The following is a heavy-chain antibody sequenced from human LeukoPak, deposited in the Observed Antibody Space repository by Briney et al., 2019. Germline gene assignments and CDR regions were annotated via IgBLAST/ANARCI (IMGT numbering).Heavy chain of an antibody. Sequence: PGGSLRLSCAASGFTFSSSAMSWVRQAPGKGLEWVSSISGSGGSTYYADSVKGRFTISRDNSKNTLYLQMNSLRAEDTAVYYCARDGTGMVRGYSFDYWGQGTLVTVSS. CDR2: ISGSGGST. D-gene: IGHD3-10*01. CDR3: ARDGTGMVRGYSFDY. J-gene: IGHJ4*02. CDR1: GFTFSSSA. V-gene: IGHV3-23*01.